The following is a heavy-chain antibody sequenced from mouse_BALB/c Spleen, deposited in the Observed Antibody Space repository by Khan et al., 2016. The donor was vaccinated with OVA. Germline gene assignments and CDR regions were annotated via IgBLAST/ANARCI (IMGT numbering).Heavy chain of an antibody. D-gene: IGHD2-13*01. Sequence: EVELVESGGGLVKPGGSLKLSCAASGFTFSDYYMYWVRQTPEKRLEWLATISDGGSYTYYPDSVKGRFTISRDEAKNNLYLQMNSLRSEDTAMYYCARGYYGDPFAYWGQGTLVTISA. V-gene: IGHV5-4*02. CDR3: ARGYYGDPFAY. CDR1: GFTFSDYY. CDR2: ISDGGSYT. J-gene: IGHJ3*01.